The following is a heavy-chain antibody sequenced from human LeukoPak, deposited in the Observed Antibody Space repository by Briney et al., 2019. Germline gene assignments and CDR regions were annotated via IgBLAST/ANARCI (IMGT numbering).Heavy chain of an antibody. J-gene: IGHJ4*02. Sequence: PWETLSLTCTVSGDSMTSYYWSWIRQPPGKGLEWIAYMFCRGHTNYNPSLKSRVTVSVDTSKNQFSLKLGSVTAADTAVYYCARQPYILGAYYFDSWGQGIVVTVSS. CDR3: ARQPYILGAYYFDS. D-gene: IGHD1-26*01. CDR2: MFCRGHT. V-gene: IGHV4-59*08. CDR1: GDSMTSYY.